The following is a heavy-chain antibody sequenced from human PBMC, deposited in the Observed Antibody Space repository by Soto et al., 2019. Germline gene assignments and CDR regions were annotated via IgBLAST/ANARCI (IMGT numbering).Heavy chain of an antibody. D-gene: IGHD5-18*01. V-gene: IGHV4-30-4*01. CDR1: GGSISSGDYY. CDR2: IYYSGST. CDR3: ARQRGYSYGLYFDY. Sequence: PSETLSLTCTVSGGSISSGDYYWSWIRQPPGKGLEWIGYIYYSGSTYYNPSLKSRVTISVDTSKNQFSLKLSSVTAADTAVHYCARQRGYSYGLYFDYWGQGTLVTVSS. J-gene: IGHJ4*02.